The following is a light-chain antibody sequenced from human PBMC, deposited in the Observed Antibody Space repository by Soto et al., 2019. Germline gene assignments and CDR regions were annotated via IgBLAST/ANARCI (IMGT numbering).Light chain of an antibody. CDR2: VNS. CDR3: QSYDTSLNGL. J-gene: IGLJ3*02. Sequence: QPVLTQPPSVSGAPGQRVTISCTGNSSNIGAGYDVHWYQQLPGTAPKLLIFVNSNRPSGVPDRFSGSKSGTSASLAITGLQAEDEADYYCQSYDTSLNGLFGGGTKLTVL. CDR1: SSNIGAGYD. V-gene: IGLV1-40*01.